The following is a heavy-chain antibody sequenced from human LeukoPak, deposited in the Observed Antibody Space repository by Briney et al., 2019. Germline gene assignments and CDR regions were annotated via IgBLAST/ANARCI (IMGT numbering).Heavy chain of an antibody. CDR3: TTDRYNWNYWTWGY. V-gene: IGHV3-15*01. J-gene: IGHJ4*02. Sequence: GGSLRLSCAASGFTFSNAWMSWVRQAPGKGLEWVGRIKSKTDGGTTDYAAPVKGRFTISRDDSKNTLYLQMNSLKTEDTAVYYCTTDRYNWNYWTWGYWGQGTLVTVSS. D-gene: IGHD1-7*01. CDR2: IKSKTDGGTT. CDR1: GFTFSNAW.